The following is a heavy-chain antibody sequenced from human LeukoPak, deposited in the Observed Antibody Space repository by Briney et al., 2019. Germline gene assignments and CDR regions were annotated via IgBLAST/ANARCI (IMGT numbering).Heavy chain of an antibody. V-gene: IGHV5-51*01. D-gene: IGHD4-11*01. CDR2: IYPDDSDT. Sequence: GESLKISCKGSGYSFTRYWIGWVRQMPGKGLEWMGIIYPDDSDTRYRPSFQGQVTISADKSISTAYLQWSSLKASDTAMYYCARLGIDYSNYLGWFDPWGKGTLVSVSS. CDR3: ARLGIDYSNYLGWFDP. J-gene: IGHJ5*02. CDR1: GYSFTRYW.